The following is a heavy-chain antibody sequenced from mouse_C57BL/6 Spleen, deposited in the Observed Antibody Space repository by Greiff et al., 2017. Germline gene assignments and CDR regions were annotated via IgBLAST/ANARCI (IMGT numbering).Heavy chain of an antibody. J-gene: IGHJ4*01. CDR1: GYTFTSYW. CDR2: IYPSDSET. V-gene: IGHV1-61*01. D-gene: IGHD2-4*01. Sequence: QVQLKQPGAELVRPGSSVKLSCKASGYTFTSYWMDWVKQRPGQGLEWIGNIYPSDSETHYNQKFKDKATLTVDKSSSTAYMQLSSLTSEDSAVYYCARRIYYDYDGAMDYWGQGTSVTVSS. CDR3: ARRIYYDYDGAMDY.